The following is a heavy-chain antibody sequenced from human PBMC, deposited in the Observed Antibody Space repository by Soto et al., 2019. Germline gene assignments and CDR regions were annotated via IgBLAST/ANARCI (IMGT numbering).Heavy chain of an antibody. D-gene: IGHD3-10*01. CDR1: GGSMSSYY. CDR2: IYYSGST. Sequence: QVQLQESGPGLVKPSETLSLTCTVSGGSMSSYYWSWIRQPPGKGLEWIGYIYYSGSTNYNPSLKGRVTMSVDTPKNQFSLKLSSVTAADTAVYYCARRGYGPGFPYYDGMDVWGQGTTVTVSS. V-gene: IGHV4-59*01. J-gene: IGHJ6*02. CDR3: ARRGYGPGFPYYDGMDV.